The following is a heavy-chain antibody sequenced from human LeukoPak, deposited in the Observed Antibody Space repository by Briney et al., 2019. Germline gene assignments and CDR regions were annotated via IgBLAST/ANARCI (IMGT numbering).Heavy chain of an antibody. Sequence: SETLSLTCTVSGVSISSYYWSWIRQPPGKGLEWIGYIYYSGSTNYNPSLMSRVTISVDTSKNQFSLKLSSVTAADTAVYYCASLGAYFDYWGQGTLVTVSS. D-gene: IGHD1-26*01. J-gene: IGHJ4*02. CDR3: ASLGAYFDY. V-gene: IGHV4-59*01. CDR1: GVSISSYY. CDR2: IYYSGST.